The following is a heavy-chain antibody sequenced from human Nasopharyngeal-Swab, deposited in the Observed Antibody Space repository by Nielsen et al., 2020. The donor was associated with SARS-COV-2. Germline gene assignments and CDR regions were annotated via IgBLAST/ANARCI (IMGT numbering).Heavy chain of an antibody. Sequence: GGSLRLSCAVSGFMLSSSGMSWVRQAPGKGLEWVSSLNSAGTATYYADSVRGRFTISRDKSQNTLYLQMSSLRAEDTAVYYCVKGTASLDFWGQGTLVTVSS. CDR1: GFMLSSSG. J-gene: IGHJ4*02. V-gene: IGHV3-23*01. CDR3: VKGTASLDF. D-gene: IGHD2-21*02. CDR2: LNSAGTAT.